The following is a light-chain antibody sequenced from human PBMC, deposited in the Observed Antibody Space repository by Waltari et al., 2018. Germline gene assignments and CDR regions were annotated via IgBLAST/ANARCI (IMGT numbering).Light chain of an antibody. J-gene: IGLJ7*01. CDR1: NLGGKN. CDR3: QVWDSSTAV. V-gene: IGLV3-9*01. CDR2: RDN. Sequence: SYDLTQPLSVSVALGQTASITCGGNNLGGKNVHWYQQKPGQAPLLVIYRDNNRPSRIPERFSGSNSENTATLTISRAQAADEADYYCQVWDSSTAVFGGGTQLTVL.